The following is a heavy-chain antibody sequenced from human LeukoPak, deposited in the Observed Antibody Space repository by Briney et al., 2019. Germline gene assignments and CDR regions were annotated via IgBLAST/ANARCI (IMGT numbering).Heavy chain of an antibody. CDR1: GYSFTNYW. CDR2: IYPGDSET. Sequence: GESLKISCQGSGYSFTNYWIGWVRQMPGKGLEWMGIIYPGDSETRYSPSFQGQVTISADKSISTAYLKWSSLKASDSAMYYCGRIPAAGSLKGSFDIWGQGTMVTVSS. V-gene: IGHV5-51*01. J-gene: IGHJ3*02. CDR3: GRIPAAGSLKGSFDI. D-gene: IGHD6-13*01.